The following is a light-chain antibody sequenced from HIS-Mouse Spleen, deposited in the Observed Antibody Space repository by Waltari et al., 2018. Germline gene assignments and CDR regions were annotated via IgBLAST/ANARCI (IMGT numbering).Light chain of an antibody. J-gene: IGKJ3*01. V-gene: IGKV3-20*01. CDR2: GAS. CDR3: QQYGSSPT. Sequence: EIVLTQSPGTLSLSQGERATLSCRASQSVSSSYLAWYQQKPGQAPRLLIYGASRRATGIPDRFSGSGSGTDFTLTISRLEPEDFAVYYCQQYGSSPTFGPGTKVDIK. CDR1: QSVSSSY.